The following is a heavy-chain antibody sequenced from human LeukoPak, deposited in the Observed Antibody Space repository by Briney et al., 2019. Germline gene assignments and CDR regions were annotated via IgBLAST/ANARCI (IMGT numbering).Heavy chain of an antibody. Sequence: SVKVSCKASGGTFSSYTISWVRQAPGQGLEWMGRIIPILGIANYAQKFQGRVTITADKSTSTAYMELSSLRSEDTAVYYCARVVKVKGYYYYMDVWGKGTTVTVPS. D-gene: IGHD3-22*01. J-gene: IGHJ6*03. CDR1: GGTFSSYT. V-gene: IGHV1-69*02. CDR3: ARVVKVKGYYYYMDV. CDR2: IIPILGIA.